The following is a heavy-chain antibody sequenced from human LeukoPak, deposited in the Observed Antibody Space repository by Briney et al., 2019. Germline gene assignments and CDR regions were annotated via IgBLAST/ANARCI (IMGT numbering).Heavy chain of an antibody. CDR3: ARDADTAMDNYYYYYMDV. J-gene: IGHJ6*03. CDR1: GFSFSDYY. CDR2: ISSSGSTI. D-gene: IGHD5-18*01. Sequence: GGSLRLSCAASGFSFSDYYMIWIRQAPGKGLEWVSYISSSGSTIYYADSVKGRFTISRDNAKNSLYLQMNSLRAEDTAVYYCARDADTAMDNYYYYYMDVWGKGTTVTVSS. V-gene: IGHV3-11*01.